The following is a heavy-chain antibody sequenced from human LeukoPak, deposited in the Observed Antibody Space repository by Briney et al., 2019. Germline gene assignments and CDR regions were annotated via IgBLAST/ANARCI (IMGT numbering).Heavy chain of an antibody. CDR1: GFTFSSFP. CDR2: ISTDGSYK. D-gene: IGHD3-16*01. J-gene: IGHJ2*01. Sequence: GGSLRLSCAVSGFTFSSFPFHWVRQAPGMGLEWVAAISTDGSYKYHGDSVKGRFTISRDNPMNTLYLQMNGLRPDDTAVYYCARSLIPGRWYFDLWGRGTLVTVSS. CDR3: ARSLIPGRWYFDL. V-gene: IGHV3-30*04.